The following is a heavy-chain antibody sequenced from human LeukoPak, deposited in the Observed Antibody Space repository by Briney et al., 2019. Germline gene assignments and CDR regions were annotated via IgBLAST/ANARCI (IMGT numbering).Heavy chain of an antibody. Sequence: SVKVSCKASGGTFSSYAISWVRQAPGQGLEWMGRIIPILGIANYAQKFQGRVTITADKSTSTAYMELSSLRSEDTAVYYCARESAYYYDSSGYYLAEYFQHRGQGTLVTVSS. V-gene: IGHV1-69*04. J-gene: IGHJ1*01. CDR1: GGTFSSYA. D-gene: IGHD3-22*01. CDR2: IIPILGIA. CDR3: ARESAYYYDSSGYYLAEYFQH.